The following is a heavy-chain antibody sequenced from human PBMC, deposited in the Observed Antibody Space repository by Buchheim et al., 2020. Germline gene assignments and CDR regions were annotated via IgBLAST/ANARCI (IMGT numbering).Heavy chain of an antibody. CDR1: GFTFSNHY. D-gene: IGHD2-21*01. CDR2: ISSSSSYT. CDR3: ARIVIENWFDP. J-gene: IGHJ5*02. V-gene: IGHV3-11*05. Sequence: QVQLVESGGGLVKPGGSLRLSCAASGFTFSNHYMSWIRQAPGKGLEWISYISSSSSYTNYADSLKGRFTISRDNAKNSLYLQMNSLRAEDTAVYYCARIVIENWFDPWGQGTL.